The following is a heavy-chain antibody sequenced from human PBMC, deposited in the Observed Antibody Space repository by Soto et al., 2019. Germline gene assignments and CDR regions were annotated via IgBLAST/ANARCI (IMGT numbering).Heavy chain of an antibody. CDR1: GVSISSGDYF. CDR2: ITRTGST. J-gene: IGHJ5*02. Sequence: QLQLQESGSGVVKPSQTLSLTCAVSGVSISSGDYFWSWIRQPPGKGLEWIGYITRTGSTYSNPSLKSRVTVSVDRSKNQFSLELSSVTAADTAVYYCARAISGVVVAAAVPKWFDPWGQGTLVTVSS. CDR3: ARAISGVVVAAAVPKWFDP. V-gene: IGHV4-30-2*01. D-gene: IGHD2-15*01.